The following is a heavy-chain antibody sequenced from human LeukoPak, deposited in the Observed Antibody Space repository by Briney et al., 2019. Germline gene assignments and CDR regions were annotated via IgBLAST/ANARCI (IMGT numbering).Heavy chain of an antibody. CDR2: IYHSGST. CDR1: GYSINSGYY. J-gene: IGHJ6*03. D-gene: IGHD2-2*01. CDR3: ARLGYCDSSSCYLHYHYYMDV. V-gene: IGHV4-38-2*01. Sequence: SSETLSLTCAVSGYSINSGYYWGWIRQPPGKGLEWIGNIYHSGSTYYNPSLKSRVTISVDTSKNQFSLKLSSVTASDTAVYYCARLGYCDSSSCYLHYHYYMDVWGKGTTVTVSS.